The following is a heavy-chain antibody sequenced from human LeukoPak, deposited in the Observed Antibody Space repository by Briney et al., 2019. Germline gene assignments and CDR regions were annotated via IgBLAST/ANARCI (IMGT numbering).Heavy chain of an antibody. D-gene: IGHD6-19*01. V-gene: IGHV1-8*03. CDR1: GGTFSSYA. CDR3: ARGPRGQWLVLRYYYYMDV. CDR2: MNPNSGNT. J-gene: IGHJ6*03. Sequence: ASVKVSCKASGGTFSSYAISWVRQAPGQGLEWMGWMNPNSGNTGYAQKFQGRVTITRNTSISTAYMELSSLRSEDTAVYYCARGPRGQWLVLRYYYYMDVWGKGTTVTVSS.